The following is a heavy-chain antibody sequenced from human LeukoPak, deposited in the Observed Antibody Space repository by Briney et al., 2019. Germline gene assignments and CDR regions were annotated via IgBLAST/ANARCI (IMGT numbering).Heavy chain of an antibody. CDR3: ARLYGNWFDP. CDR1: GGSFSGYF. V-gene: IGHV4-59*01. CDR2: IYYSGST. J-gene: IGHJ5*02. Sequence: SETLSLTXAVYGGSFSGYFWSWIRQPPGKGPEWIGYIYYSGSTNYNPSLKSRVTISVDTSKNQFSLKLSSVTAADTAVYYCARLYGNWFDPWGQGTLVTVSS. D-gene: IGHD2-8*01.